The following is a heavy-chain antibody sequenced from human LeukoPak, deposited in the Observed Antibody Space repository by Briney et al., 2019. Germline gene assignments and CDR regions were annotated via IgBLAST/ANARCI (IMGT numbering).Heavy chain of an antibody. CDR3: ARVRYYDSSGYYSLEEYYFDY. V-gene: IGHV4-59*01. J-gene: IGHJ4*02. Sequence: PSETLSLTCTVSGGSISSYYWSWIRQPPGKGLEWIGYIYYSGSTNYNPSLKSRVTISVDTSKNQFSLKLSSVTAADTVVYYCARVRYYDSSGYYSLEEYYFDYWGQGTLVTVSS. D-gene: IGHD3-22*01. CDR1: GGSISSYY. CDR2: IYYSGST.